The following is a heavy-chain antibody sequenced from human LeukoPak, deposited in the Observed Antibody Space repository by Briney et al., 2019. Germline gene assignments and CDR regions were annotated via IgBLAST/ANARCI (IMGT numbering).Heavy chain of an antibody. D-gene: IGHD6-19*01. CDR2: IYPDDSDT. V-gene: IGHV5-51*01. J-gene: IGHJ4*02. CDR3: ARQRRSSGWPNDY. Sequence: GESLKISCKGPGYSFTSYWIAWVRQMPGKGLEWMGIIYPDDSDTRYSPSFQGQVTTTATKSISTAYLQWSSLKASDDAMYYCARQRRSSGWPNDYWGQGTLVTVSS. CDR1: GYSFTSYW.